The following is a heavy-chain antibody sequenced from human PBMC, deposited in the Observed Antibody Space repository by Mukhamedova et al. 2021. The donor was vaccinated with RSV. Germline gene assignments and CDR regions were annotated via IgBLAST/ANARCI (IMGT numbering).Heavy chain of an antibody. V-gene: IGHV3-74*01. J-gene: IGHJ6*02. Sequence: GVSHLNSDGSSTNYADSVKGRFTISRDNAKNTLYLQMNSVRAEDTAVYYCARGGSDYYYSGMEVWGQGTMVTVSS. D-gene: IGHD1-14*01. CDR3: ARGGSDYYYSGMEV. CDR2: LNSDGSST.